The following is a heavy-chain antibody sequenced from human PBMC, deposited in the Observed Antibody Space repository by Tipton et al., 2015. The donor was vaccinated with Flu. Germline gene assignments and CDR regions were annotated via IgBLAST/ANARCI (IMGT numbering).Heavy chain of an antibody. J-gene: IGHJ4*02. Sequence: SLRLSCAASGFIFSTYGMHWVRQAPGKGLEWVAVIWYDGSNEYYADSVKGRFTISRDNSKNTVYLQMNSLRAEDTAVYYCARVRITMVLGYWGQGTLVTVSS. CDR2: IWYDGSNE. CDR3: ARVRITMVLGY. V-gene: IGHV3-33*01. D-gene: IGHD3-10*01. CDR1: GFIFSTYG.